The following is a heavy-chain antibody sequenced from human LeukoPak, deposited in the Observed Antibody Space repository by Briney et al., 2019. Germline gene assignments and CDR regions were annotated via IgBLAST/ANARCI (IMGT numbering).Heavy chain of an antibody. CDR2: IKQDGSEK. V-gene: IGHV3-7*01. CDR1: GFTFSNYW. D-gene: IGHD5-12*01. Sequence: PGGSLRLSCAASGFTFSNYWMSWVRQAPGKGLEWVANIKQDGSEKYYVDSVKGRFTISGDNAKNSLYLQMNSLRAEDTAVYYCARDGATFSGYDWYYYMDVWGKGTTVTVSS. J-gene: IGHJ6*03. CDR3: ARDGATFSGYDWYYYMDV.